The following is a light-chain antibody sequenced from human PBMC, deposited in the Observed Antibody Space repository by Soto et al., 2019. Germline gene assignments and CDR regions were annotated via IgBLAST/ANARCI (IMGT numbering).Light chain of an antibody. CDR1: QSISSW. CDR3: QQYSSSSWT. Sequence: HMTQSPSTQSDSVGDRRTINSXASQSISSWLAWYQQKPGKAPKLLIYKASSLQSDVPSRFSGSGSGTEFTLTISTLQPDDFATCYCQQYSSSSWTFGQGTEVDNK. V-gene: IGKV1-5*03. J-gene: IGKJ1*01. CDR2: KAS.